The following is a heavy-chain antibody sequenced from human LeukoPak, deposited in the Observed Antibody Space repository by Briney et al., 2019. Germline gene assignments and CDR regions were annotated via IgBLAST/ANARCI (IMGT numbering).Heavy chain of an antibody. D-gene: IGHD3-3*01. J-gene: IGHJ4*02. Sequence: SETLSLTCAVYGGSFSGYYWSWIRQPPGKGLEWIGEINHSGSTNYNPSLKSRVTMSVDTSKNQFSLKLSSVTAADTAVYYCARDLFTIFGVEAIDYWGQGTLVTVSS. CDR3: ARDLFTIFGVEAIDY. CDR1: GGSFSGYY. V-gene: IGHV4-34*01. CDR2: INHSGST.